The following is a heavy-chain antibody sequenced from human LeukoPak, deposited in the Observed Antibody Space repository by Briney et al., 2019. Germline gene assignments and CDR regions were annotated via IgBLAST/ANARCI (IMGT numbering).Heavy chain of an antibody. CDR2: IKSKTDGGTT. J-gene: IGHJ5*02. V-gene: IGHV3-15*01. CDR3: TMETYSSSWYGTWFDP. CDR1: GFTFTNAW. D-gene: IGHD6-13*01. Sequence: GGSLRLSCTASGFTFTNAWMTWVRQAPGKGLGWVGRIKSKTDGGTTDYAAPVKGRFTISRDDSKNTLFLQMNSLKAEDTAIYYCTMETYSSSWYGTWFDPWGQGTLVTVSS.